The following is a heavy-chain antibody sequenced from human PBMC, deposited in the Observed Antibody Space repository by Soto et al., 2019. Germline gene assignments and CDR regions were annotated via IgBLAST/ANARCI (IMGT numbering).Heavy chain of an antibody. CDR2: INHSGST. CDR3: ARGRTEAVAGLRGPSFTFDY. V-gene: IGHV4-34*01. D-gene: IGHD6-19*01. Sequence: SETLSLTCAVYGGSFSGYYWSWIRQPPGKGLEWIGEINHSGSTNYNPSLKSRVTISVDTSKNQFSLKLSSVTAADTAVYYCARGRTEAVAGLRGPSFTFDYWGQGTLVTVSS. CDR1: GGSFSGYY. J-gene: IGHJ4*02.